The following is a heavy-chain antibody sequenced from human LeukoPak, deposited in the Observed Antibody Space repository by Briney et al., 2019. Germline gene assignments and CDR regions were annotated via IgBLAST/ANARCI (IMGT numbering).Heavy chain of an antibody. V-gene: IGHV3-48*03. Sequence: GGSLRLSCAASGFAFSDYEMNWVRQAPGKGLEWVSNIGSSGRTIFYADSVKGRFSISRDNGKNSLYLQMNSLRVEDTAIYYCAGRRDYWGQGTLVTVSS. CDR3: AGRRDY. J-gene: IGHJ4*02. CDR1: GFAFSDYE. CDR2: IGSSGRTI.